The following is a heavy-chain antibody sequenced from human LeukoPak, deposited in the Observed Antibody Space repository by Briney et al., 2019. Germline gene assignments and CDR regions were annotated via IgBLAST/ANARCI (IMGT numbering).Heavy chain of an antibody. CDR3: ARGSDYYGSGIVDY. D-gene: IGHD3-10*01. CDR1: GYTFTGYY. Sequence: ASVKVSCKASGYTFTGYYMHWVRQAPGQGLEWMGWINPNIGGTTYAQKFRGRVTMTRDTSISTAYMELSTLKSDDTAVYYCARGSDYYGSGIVDYWGQGTLVTVSS. J-gene: IGHJ4*02. CDR2: INPNIGGT. V-gene: IGHV1-2*02.